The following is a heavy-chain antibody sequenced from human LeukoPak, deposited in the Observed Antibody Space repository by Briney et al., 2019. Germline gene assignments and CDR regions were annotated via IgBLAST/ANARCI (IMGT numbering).Heavy chain of an antibody. CDR3: ARSYCSSTSCHPPYFEY. D-gene: IGHD2-2*01. CDR2: IYSGGKT. V-gene: IGHV3-53*01. CDR1: GFTVSSNY. Sequence: GGSLRLSCAASGFTVSSNYMSWVRQAPGKGLEGVSLIYSGGKTFYADSVKGRFTISRDNSKNTLYLQMNSLRAEDTAMYYCARSYCSSTSCHPPYFEYWGQGTQVTVSS. J-gene: IGHJ4*02.